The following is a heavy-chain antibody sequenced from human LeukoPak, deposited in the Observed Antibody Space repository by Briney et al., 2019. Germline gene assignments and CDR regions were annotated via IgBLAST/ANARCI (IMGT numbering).Heavy chain of an antibody. D-gene: IGHD6-13*01. V-gene: IGHV1-18*04. CDR3: ARGSSSWPEYFQH. CDR2: ISIYNGNT. Sequence: ASVKVSCKASGYTLSSYGVNWVRQAPGQGLEWMGWISIYNGNTEYAQILQGRVTMTTDTSTSTAYMELRSLRSDDTAVYYCARGSSSWPEYFQHWGQGTLVTVSS. J-gene: IGHJ1*01. CDR1: GYTLSSYG.